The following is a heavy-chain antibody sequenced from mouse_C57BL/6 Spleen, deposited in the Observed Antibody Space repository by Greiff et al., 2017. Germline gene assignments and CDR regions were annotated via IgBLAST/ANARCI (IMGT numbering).Heavy chain of an antibody. CDR3: ARGDYDDGDY. J-gene: IGHJ2*01. CDR1: GYTFTSYW. CDR2: IDPSDSYT. V-gene: IGHV1-69*01. Sequence: QVQLQQPGAELVMPGASVKLSCKASGYTFTSYWMHWVKQRPGQGLEWIGEIDPSDSYTNYNQKFKGKSTLTVDKSSSTAYMQLSSLTSEDSAVYYCARGDYDDGDYWGQGTTLTVSS. D-gene: IGHD2-4*01.